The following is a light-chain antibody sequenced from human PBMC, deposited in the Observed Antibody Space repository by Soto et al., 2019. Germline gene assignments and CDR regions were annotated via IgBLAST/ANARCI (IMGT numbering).Light chain of an antibody. CDR3: QQYNSWWT. V-gene: IGKV1-5*03. CDR2: KAS. CDR1: QSISSW. Sequence: DIQMTQSPSTLSASVGDRVTITCRASQSISSWLAWYQQKPGKAPKLLIYKASSLESGVPSRFSGSGSGTEFTLTISSLQPDDLATYYCQQYNSWWTFGQGTKLEIK. J-gene: IGKJ2*02.